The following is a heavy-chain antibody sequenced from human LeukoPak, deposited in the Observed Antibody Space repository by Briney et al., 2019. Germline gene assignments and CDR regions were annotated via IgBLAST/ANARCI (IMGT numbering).Heavy chain of an antibody. CDR1: GFTFSSYS. V-gene: IGHV3-21*04. J-gene: IGHJ4*02. CDR2: ISSSSSYI. Sequence: GGSLRLSCAASGFTFSSYSMNWVRQAPGKGLEWVSSISSSSSYIYYADSVKGRFTISRDNAKNSLYLQMNSLRAEDTALYYCAKNTESSSWYGSFDSWGQGTLVTVSS. D-gene: IGHD6-13*01. CDR3: AKNTESSSWYGSFDS.